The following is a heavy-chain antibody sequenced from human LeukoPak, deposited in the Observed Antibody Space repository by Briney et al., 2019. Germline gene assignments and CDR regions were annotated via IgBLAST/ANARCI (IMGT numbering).Heavy chain of an antibody. V-gene: IGHV3-7*04. Sequence: GGSLRLSCSASGFIFSNYWMTWVRQAPGKGLEWVANIKQDGSEKYYVGSVKGRFTISRDNAKKSLYLLMNSLRAEDTAVYFCARDMIILQSWGQGTLVTVSS. CDR3: ARDMIILQS. D-gene: IGHD3-16*01. J-gene: IGHJ5*02. CDR2: IKQDGSEK. CDR1: GFIFSNYW.